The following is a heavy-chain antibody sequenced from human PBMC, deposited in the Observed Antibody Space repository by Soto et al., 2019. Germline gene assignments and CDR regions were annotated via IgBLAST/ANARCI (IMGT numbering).Heavy chain of an antibody. J-gene: IGHJ4*01. Sequence: ESGGGLVQPGGSLRLSCVASEFTFSSYEMNWVRQAPGKGLEWVSYISSSGTTIYYTDSVKGRFTISRDNAKKSLYLQMNSLRAEDTAVYYCVRFGGAAAGPGDYWGHGTLVTVSS. CDR3: VRFGGAAAGPGDY. CDR2: ISSSGTTI. CDR1: EFTFSSYE. V-gene: IGHV3-48*03. D-gene: IGHD6-13*01.